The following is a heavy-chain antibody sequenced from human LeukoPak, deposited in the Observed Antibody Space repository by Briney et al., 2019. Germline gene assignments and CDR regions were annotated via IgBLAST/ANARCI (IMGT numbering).Heavy chain of an antibody. CDR3: ARAEGTDSLNYYGMDV. CDR1: GFTFSASA. Sequence: PGGSLRLSCAASGFTFSASAMHWVCQASGKGLEWVGRIRTKTNKFATAYAASVKGRFTVSRDDSKNMAYLQMNSLRPEDTAVYYCARAEGTDSLNYYGMDVWGQGTTVTVSS. V-gene: IGHV3-73*01. CDR2: IRTKTNKFAT. J-gene: IGHJ6*02. D-gene: IGHD2-8*02.